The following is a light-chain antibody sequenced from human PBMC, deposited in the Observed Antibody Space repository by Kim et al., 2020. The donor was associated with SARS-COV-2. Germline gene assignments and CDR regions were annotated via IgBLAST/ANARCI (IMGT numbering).Light chain of an antibody. V-gene: IGKV1-5*03. J-gene: IGKJ1*01. CDR3: QQYSSFST. Sequence: ASVGDTVTITCRASQSIYKWVAWYKQKPGNAPRLLIYLASNLETGVPSRFSGSGSGTEFTLTISSLQPDDFATYYCQQYSSFSTFGQGTKVDIK. CDR2: LAS. CDR1: QSIYKW.